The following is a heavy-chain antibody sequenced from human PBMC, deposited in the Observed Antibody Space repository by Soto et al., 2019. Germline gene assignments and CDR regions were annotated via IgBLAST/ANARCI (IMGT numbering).Heavy chain of an antibody. CDR2: ISYDGSNK. CDR3: AKDSSATSSWFDP. J-gene: IGHJ5*02. V-gene: IGHV3-30*18. Sequence: GGSLRLSXAASGFTFSSYGMHWVRQAPGKGLEWVAVISYDGSNKYYADSVKGRFTISRDNSKNTLYLQMNSLRAEDTAVYYCAKDSSATSSWFDPWGQGTLVTVSS. D-gene: IGHD1-26*01. CDR1: GFTFSSYG.